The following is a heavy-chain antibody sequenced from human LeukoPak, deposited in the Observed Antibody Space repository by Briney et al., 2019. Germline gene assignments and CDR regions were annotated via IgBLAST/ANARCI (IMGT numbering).Heavy chain of an antibody. J-gene: IGHJ4*02. V-gene: IGHV3-48*02. CDR3: ARVIGSYGDSAY. CDR2: ITSTSGST. CDR1: GFTFRSFS. D-gene: IGHD4-17*01. Sequence: GRSLRLSCAASGFTFRSFSMNWVRQAPGKGLESISYITSTSGSTYYADSVKGRFTISRDNAKNSLYLQMDSLRDEDTAVYYCARVIGSYGDSAYWGQGTLVTVSS.